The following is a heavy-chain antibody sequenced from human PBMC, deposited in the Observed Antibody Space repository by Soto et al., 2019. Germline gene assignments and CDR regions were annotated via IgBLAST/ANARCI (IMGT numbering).Heavy chain of an antibody. CDR2: IIPILGIA. V-gene: IGHV1-69*02. Sequence: QVQLVQSGAEVKKPGSSVKVSCKASGGTFSSYTISWVRQAPGQGLEWMGRIIPILGIANYAQKFQGRVTITADKSTSTAYMELSRLRSEYTAVYYCAYVHGSGSYYISYWGHVTLVTVSS. CDR3: AYVHGSGSYYISY. J-gene: IGHJ4*01. D-gene: IGHD3-10*01. CDR1: GGTFSSYT.